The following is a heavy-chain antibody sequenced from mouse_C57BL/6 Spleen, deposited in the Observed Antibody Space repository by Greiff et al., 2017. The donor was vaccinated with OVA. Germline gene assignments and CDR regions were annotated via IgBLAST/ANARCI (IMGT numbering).Heavy chain of an antibody. CDR2: ISDGGSYT. CDR1: GFTFSSYA. Sequence: EVKLMESGGGLVKPGGSLKLSCAASGFTFSSYAMSWVRQTPEKRLEWVATISDGGSYTYYPDNVKGRFTISRDNAKNNLYLQMSHLKSEDTAMYYCASLLYDGYYYYFDYWGQGTTLTVSS. V-gene: IGHV5-4*03. J-gene: IGHJ2*01. D-gene: IGHD2-3*01. CDR3: ASLLYDGYYYYFDY.